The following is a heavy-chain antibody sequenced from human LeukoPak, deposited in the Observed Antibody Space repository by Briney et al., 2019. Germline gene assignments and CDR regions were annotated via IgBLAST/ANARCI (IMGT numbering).Heavy chain of an antibody. Sequence: SETLSLTCTVSGGSISSSSYYWGWIRQPPGKGLEWFGSIYYSGSTYYNPSLKSRVTISVDTSKNQFSLKLSSVTAADTAVYYCASHSSGWYFDYWGQGTLVTVSS. CDR3: ASHSSGWYFDY. V-gene: IGHV4-39*01. CDR1: GGSISSSSYY. D-gene: IGHD6-19*01. CDR2: IYYSGST. J-gene: IGHJ4*02.